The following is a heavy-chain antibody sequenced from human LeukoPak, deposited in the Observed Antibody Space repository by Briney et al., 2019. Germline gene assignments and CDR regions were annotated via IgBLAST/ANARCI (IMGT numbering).Heavy chain of an antibody. J-gene: IGHJ4*02. D-gene: IGHD6-19*01. CDR3: AKDSSSSGFSAACNFDY. Sequence: GGSLRLSCAASGFTFSNYAMSWVRQAPGKGLEWVSAISGSGTYTYYADSVKGRFTISRDNSRNTLHLQMNGLRAEDTAVYYCAKDSSSSGFSAACNFDYWGQGTLVAVSS. CDR2: ISGSGTYT. CDR1: GFTFSNYA. V-gene: IGHV3-23*01.